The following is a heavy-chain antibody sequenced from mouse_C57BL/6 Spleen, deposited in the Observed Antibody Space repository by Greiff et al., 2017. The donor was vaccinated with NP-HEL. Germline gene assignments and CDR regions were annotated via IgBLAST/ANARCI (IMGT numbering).Heavy chain of an antibody. CDR3: ARSNYYGSTYWYFDV. Sequence: VQLQQSGAELVKPGASVKLSCTASGFNIEDYYIHWVKQRTEQGLEWIGRIDPEDGQTKYAPKFQGKATITADTSSNTAYLQFSSLTSEDPAVYYCARSNYYGSTYWYFDVWGTGTTVTVSS. V-gene: IGHV14-2*01. CDR2: IDPEDGQT. CDR1: GFNIEDYY. J-gene: IGHJ1*03. D-gene: IGHD1-1*01.